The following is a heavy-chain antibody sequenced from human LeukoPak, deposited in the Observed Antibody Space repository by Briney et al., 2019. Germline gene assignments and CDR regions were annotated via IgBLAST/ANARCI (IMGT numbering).Heavy chain of an antibody. CDR3: ASRPNIVVVPAAMIGDYYGMDV. CDR2: IIPFFGTA. CDR1: VGTFSSYA. Sequence: SVKVSCKASVGTFSSYAISWVRQAPGQGLEWMGGIIPFFGTANYAQKFQGRVTITADESTNTAYMELGSLRSEDTAVYYCASRPNIVVVPAAMIGDYYGMDVWGKGTTITVSS. D-gene: IGHD2-2*01. J-gene: IGHJ6*04. V-gene: IGHV1-69*13.